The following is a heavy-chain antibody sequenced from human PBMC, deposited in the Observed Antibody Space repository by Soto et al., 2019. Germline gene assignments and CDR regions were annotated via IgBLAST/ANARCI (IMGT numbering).Heavy chain of an antibody. CDR2: ISGTGGIT. D-gene: IGHD4-4*01. CDR1: GFTFSSYA. J-gene: IGHJ6*02. Sequence: EVQLLESGGGLVQPGGSLRLSCAASGFTFSSYAMNWVRQAPGKGLEWVSVISGTGGITYHADSVKGRFTISRDNSKNTLYLQMDSLRAEDTAVYFCAKEETVISHYYYYYGMDVWGQGTTVTVYS. V-gene: IGHV3-23*01. CDR3: AKEETVISHYYYYYGMDV.